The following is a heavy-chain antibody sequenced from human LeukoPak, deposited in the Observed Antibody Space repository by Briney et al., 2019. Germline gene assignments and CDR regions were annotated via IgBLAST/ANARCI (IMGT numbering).Heavy chain of an antibody. D-gene: IGHD2-8*01. J-gene: IGHJ5*02. Sequence: QPGGSLRLSCAASGFTFSSYTMTWVRQAPGKGLEWVSSLRGRDRDDTPFYADSVKGRFTISRDKSKNTLYLQMNSLRAEDTAVYYCARDWDNGRAERPAWGQGTLVTVSS. CDR2: LRGRDRDDTP. V-gene: IGHV3-23*01. CDR3: ARDWDNGRAERPA. CDR1: GFTFSSYT.